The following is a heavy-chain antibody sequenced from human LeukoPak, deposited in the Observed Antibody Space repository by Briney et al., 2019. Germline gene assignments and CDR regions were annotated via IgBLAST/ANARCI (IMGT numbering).Heavy chain of an antibody. V-gene: IGHV3-30-3*01. Sequence: QPGGSLGLSCAASGFTFSSYAMHWVRQAPGKGLEWVAVISYDGSNKYYADSVKGRFTISRDNSENTLYLQMNSLRAEDTAVFYCARDPHDYLWGSYRYPDYWGQGTLVTVSS. CDR2: ISYDGSNK. D-gene: IGHD3-16*02. CDR1: GFTFSSYA. J-gene: IGHJ4*02. CDR3: ARDPHDYLWGSYRYPDY.